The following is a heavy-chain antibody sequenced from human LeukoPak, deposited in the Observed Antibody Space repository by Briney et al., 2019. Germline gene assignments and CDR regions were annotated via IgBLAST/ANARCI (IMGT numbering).Heavy chain of an antibody. CDR1: GGSISSGGYY. V-gene: IGHV4-31*03. J-gene: IGHJ5*02. CDR2: IYYSGNT. CDR3: AREAYQEWLLLAGGSKLNWFDP. D-gene: IGHD3-3*01. Sequence: TSETLSLTCTVSGGSISSGGYYWSWIRQHPGKGLEWIGYIYYSGNTYYNPSLKSRVTISVDTSKNQFPLKLSSVTAADTAVYYCAREAYQEWLLLAGGSKLNWFDPWGQGTLVTVSS.